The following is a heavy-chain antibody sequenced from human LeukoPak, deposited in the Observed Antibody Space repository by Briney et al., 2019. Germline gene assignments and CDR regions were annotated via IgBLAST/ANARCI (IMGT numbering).Heavy chain of an antibody. CDR1: GYSFTSYW. CDR2: IYPGDSDT. J-gene: IGHJ4*02. Sequence: GESLKISCKGSGYSFTSYWIGWVRQMPGKGLEWMGIIYPGDSDTIYSPSFQGQVTISADKSISTAYLQWSSLKASDTAVYYCARLRYYYDSSGYSYYFDYWGQGTLVTVSS. D-gene: IGHD3-22*01. CDR3: ARLRYYYDSSGYSYYFDY. V-gene: IGHV5-51*01.